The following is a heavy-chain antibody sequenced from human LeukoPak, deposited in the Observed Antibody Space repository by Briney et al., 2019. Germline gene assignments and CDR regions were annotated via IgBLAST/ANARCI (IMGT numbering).Heavy chain of an antibody. J-gene: IGHJ5*02. D-gene: IGHD3-16*01. CDR1: GGTFSSYA. CDR2: IIPIFGIA. CDR3: ARGNDYVWGSNRYNWFDP. Sequence: GASVKVSCKASGGTFSSYAIIWVRQAPGQGLEGMGRIIPIFGIANYAQKFQGRVTITADKSTSTAYMELSSLRSEDTAVYYCARGNDYVWGSNRYNWFDPWGQGTLVTVSS. V-gene: IGHV1-69*10.